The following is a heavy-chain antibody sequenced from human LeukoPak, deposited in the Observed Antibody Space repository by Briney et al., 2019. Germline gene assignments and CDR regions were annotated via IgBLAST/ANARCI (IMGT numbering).Heavy chain of an antibody. CDR1: GYTLTELS. CDR2: FDPEDGET. V-gene: IGHV1-24*01. D-gene: IGHD3-3*01. CDR3: AATIFGVVIMSY. Sequence: ASVKVSCKVSGYTLTELSMHWVRQAPGKGLEWMGGFDPEDGETIYAQKFQGRVTMTEDTSTDTAYMELSSLRSEDTAVYYCAATIFGVVIMSYWGQGTLVTVSS. J-gene: IGHJ4*02.